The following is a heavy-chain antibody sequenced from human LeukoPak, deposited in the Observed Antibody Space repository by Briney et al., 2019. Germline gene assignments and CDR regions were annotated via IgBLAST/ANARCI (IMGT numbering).Heavy chain of an antibody. CDR2: IYTRGST. Sequence: SETLSLTCTVSGTSISTYYWSWIRQPAGRGLEWIGRIYTRGSTNYNPSLQSRVSMSVDSSKSQFSLRLTSVTAADTAIYYCARGRYCTATTCSGGDAFDIWGQGTMVTVSS. CDR1: GTSISTYY. D-gene: IGHD2-2*01. CDR3: ARGRYCTATTCSGGDAFDI. V-gene: IGHV4-4*07. J-gene: IGHJ3*02.